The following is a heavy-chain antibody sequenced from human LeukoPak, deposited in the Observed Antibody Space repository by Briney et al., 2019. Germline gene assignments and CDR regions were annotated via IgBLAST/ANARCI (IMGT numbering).Heavy chain of an antibody. D-gene: IGHD4/OR15-4a*01. V-gene: IGHV3-64D*06. CDR2: ISSNGGST. CDR1: GFTFSSYA. Sequence: PGGSLRLSCSASGFTFSSYAMRWVRQAPGKGLEFVSGISSNGGSTYYTDPVKGRLTISRDNSKNTVYLQMSSLRPEDTAVYFCVKRLNNYFDYWGQGTLVTVSS. CDR3: VKRLNNYFDY. J-gene: IGHJ4*02.